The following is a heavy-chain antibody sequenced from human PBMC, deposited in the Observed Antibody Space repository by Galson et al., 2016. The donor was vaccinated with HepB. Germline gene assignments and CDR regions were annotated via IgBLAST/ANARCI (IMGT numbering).Heavy chain of an antibody. D-gene: IGHD1-26*01. V-gene: IGHV3-23*01. CDR1: GLTFNNYG. CDR3: VQGSTAPAV. Sequence: SLRLSCAASGLTFNNYGMTWVRQAPGKGLEVVASISRSGDSRDYSDSMMGRFTISRDNSKNTLSLQMNSLRVDDTVVYYCVQGSTAPAVWGKGTTVTVSS. CDR2: ISRSGDSR. J-gene: IGHJ6*04.